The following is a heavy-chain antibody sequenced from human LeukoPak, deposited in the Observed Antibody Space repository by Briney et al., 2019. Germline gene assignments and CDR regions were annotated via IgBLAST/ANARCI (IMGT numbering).Heavy chain of an antibody. J-gene: IGHJ4*02. CDR1: GFSLSTSGVA. D-gene: IGHD3-3*01. Sequence: SGPTLVKPTQTLTLTCTFSGFSLSTSGVAVGCMRQSPGKALEWLALIYWNDDKHYSPSLKSRLTITKDTSKNQVVLTMTNMDPVDTATYYCAHGRGSGYYGLLYYFDYWGQGTLVTVSS. CDR3: AHGRGSGYYGLLYYFDY. V-gene: IGHV2-5*01. CDR2: IYWNDDK.